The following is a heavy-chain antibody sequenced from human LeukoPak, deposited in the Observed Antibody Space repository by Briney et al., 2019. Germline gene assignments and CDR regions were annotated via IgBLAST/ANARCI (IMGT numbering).Heavy chain of an antibody. Sequence: PGGSLRLSCAASGFTFNDFAMTWVRQAPGKGLEWVSTIADAGTYYADSVKGRFIISRDNSKNMLCLQLNSLRADDTAMYYCARNLGPFDMRGHGTMVTVSS. V-gene: IGHV3-23*01. CDR3: ARNLGPFDM. CDR2: IADAGT. J-gene: IGHJ3*02. D-gene: IGHD3-16*01. CDR1: GFTFNDFA.